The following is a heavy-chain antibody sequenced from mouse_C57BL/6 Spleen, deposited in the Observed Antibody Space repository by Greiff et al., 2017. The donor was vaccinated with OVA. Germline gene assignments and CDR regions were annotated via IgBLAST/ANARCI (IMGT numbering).Heavy chain of an antibody. CDR2: ISYDGSN. CDR1: GYSITSGYY. CDR3: ARDGYGSSSPTGYFDV. D-gene: IGHD1-1*01. Sequence: EVQLQQSGPGLVKPSQSLSLTCSVTGYSITSGYYWNWIRQFPGNKLEWMGYISYDGSNNYNPSLKNRISITRDTSKNQFFLKLNSVTTEDTATYYCARDGYGSSSPTGYFDVWGTGTTVTVSS. V-gene: IGHV3-6*01. J-gene: IGHJ1*03.